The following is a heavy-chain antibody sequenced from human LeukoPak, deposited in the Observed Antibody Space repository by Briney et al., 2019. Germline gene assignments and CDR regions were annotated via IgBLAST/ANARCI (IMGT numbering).Heavy chain of an antibody. D-gene: IGHD1-26*01. CDR2: IIPIFGTA. Sequence: GASVKVSCKASGGTFSSYAISWVRQAPGQGLEWMGGIIPIFGTANYAQKFQGRVTITTDESTSTAYMELNSLRSEDTADYYCTRGLAITVTSIRWEVLPDDYWGQGTLVTVSS. J-gene: IGHJ4*02. CDR1: GGTFSSYA. CDR3: TRGLAITVTSIRWEVLPDDY. V-gene: IGHV1-69*05.